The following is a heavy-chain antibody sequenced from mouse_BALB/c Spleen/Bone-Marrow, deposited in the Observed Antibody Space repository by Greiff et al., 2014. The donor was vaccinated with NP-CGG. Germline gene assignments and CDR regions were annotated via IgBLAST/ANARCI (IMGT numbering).Heavy chain of an antibody. D-gene: IGHD2-1*01. CDR2: ILPGSGST. CDR3: ARNGNYPAWFAY. Sequence: VQLQQSGAELMKPGASVKISCKATGYTFSGYWIEWVKQRPGHGLEWIGEILPGSGSTNYNEKFKGKATFTADTSSNTAYMQLRSLTSEDSAFYYCARNGNYPAWFAYWGQGTLVTVSA. CDR1: GYTFSGYW. V-gene: IGHV1-9*01. J-gene: IGHJ3*01.